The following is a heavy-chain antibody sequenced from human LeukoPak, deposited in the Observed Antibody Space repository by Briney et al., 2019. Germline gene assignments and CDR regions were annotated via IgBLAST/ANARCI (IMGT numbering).Heavy chain of an antibody. D-gene: IGHD6-19*01. V-gene: IGHV1-18*01. CDR2: ISAYNGNT. CDR3: ARRRSESGWYGGLYYYYGMDV. J-gene: IGHJ6*02. Sequence: GASVKVSRKASGYTFTSYGISWVRQAPGQGLEWMGWISAYNGNTNYAQKLQGRVTMTTDTSTSTAYMELRSLRSDDTAVYYCARRRSESGWYGGLYYYYGMDVWGQGTTVTVSS. CDR1: GYTFTSYG.